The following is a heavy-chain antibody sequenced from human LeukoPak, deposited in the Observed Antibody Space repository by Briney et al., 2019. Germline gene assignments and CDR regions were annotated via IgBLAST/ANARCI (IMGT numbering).Heavy chain of an antibody. V-gene: IGHV4-34*01. J-gene: IGHJ4*02. Sequence: PSEALSLTCAVSGVSFSGFYWTWIRQSPEKGLEWIGELDHSGSSTNNPSLKSRVTISVATPRTQVFLELTSVTAAHTAVYYCARGRYYGDYKGGFYDFDFWGPGTLVTVSS. CDR1: GVSFSGFY. CDR2: LDHSGSS. CDR3: ARGRYYGDYKGGFYDFDF. D-gene: IGHD4-17*01.